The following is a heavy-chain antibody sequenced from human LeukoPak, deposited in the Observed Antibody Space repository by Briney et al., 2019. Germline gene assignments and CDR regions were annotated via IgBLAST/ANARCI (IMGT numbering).Heavy chain of an antibody. CDR2: INPASGCT. CDR1: AYTFTGYY. Sequence: ASFKVSCKAAAYTFTGYYMHWLLQAPGQALQWMVWINPASGCTPYVRKFLGGLTMTWDASINTAYIELSRLTSDATAMSYCAPEGGSSSWYVSYWGQGTPVIVSS. V-gene: IGHV1-2*02. CDR3: APEGGSSSWYVSY. D-gene: IGHD6-13*01. J-gene: IGHJ4*02.